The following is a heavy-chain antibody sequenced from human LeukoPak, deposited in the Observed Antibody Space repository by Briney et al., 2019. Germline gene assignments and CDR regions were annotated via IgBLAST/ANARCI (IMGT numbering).Heavy chain of an antibody. Sequence: PSETLSLTCTVSGGSISSYYWSWIRQPPGKGLEWIGYIYYSGSTNYNPSLKSRVTISVDTSKNQFSLKLSSVTAADTAVYYCAGVGCSSTSCYDGWFDPWGQGTLVTVSS. CDR1: GGSISSYY. CDR3: AGVGCSSTSCYDGWFDP. CDR2: IYYSGST. J-gene: IGHJ5*02. V-gene: IGHV4-59*01. D-gene: IGHD2-2*01.